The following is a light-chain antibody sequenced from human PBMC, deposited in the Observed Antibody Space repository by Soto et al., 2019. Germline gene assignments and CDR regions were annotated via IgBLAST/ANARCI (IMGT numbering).Light chain of an antibody. CDR2: VGTGGIVG. J-gene: IGLJ2*01. CDR3: GADHGSGSNFVV. CDR1: SGYSNYK. Sequence: QPVLTQPPSASASLGASVTLTCTLSSGYSNYKVDWYQQRPGKGPRFVMRVGTGGIVGSKGYAIPDRFSVLGSGLNRYLTIKNIQEEDESDYHCGADHGSGSNFVVFGGGTKLTVL. V-gene: IGLV9-49*01.